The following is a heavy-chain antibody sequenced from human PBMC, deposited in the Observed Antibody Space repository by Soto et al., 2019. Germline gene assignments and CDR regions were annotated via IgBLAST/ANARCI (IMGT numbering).Heavy chain of an antibody. Sequence: QLHLVQSGAVVKKPGASVTVSCSASGYPVTAYYMHWVRQAPGRGLEWMGGINPATGAAKYTQTFQGRVTMTRDTSTSKVFMELSGPTSEDPAAFYWARGGGVGVAGSAAFDMWGQGTLVTVSS. D-gene: IGHD3-3*01. V-gene: IGHV1-2*02. CDR3: ARGGGVGVAGSAAFDM. CDR2: INPATGAA. CDR1: GYPVTAYY. J-gene: IGHJ3*02.